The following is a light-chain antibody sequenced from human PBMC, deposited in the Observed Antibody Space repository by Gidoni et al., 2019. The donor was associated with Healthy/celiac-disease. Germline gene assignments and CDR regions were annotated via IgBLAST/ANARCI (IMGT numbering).Light chain of an antibody. CDR3: QQYNSYWT. CDR1: QSISSW. CDR2: DAS. J-gene: IGKJ1*01. Sequence: DIQMTQSPSTLSASVGDRVTITCRASQSISSWLAWYQKKPGKAPKLLIYDASSLESGVPSRFSGSGSGTEFTLTISSLQPDDFANYYCQQYNSYWTFGQGTKVEIK. V-gene: IGKV1-5*01.